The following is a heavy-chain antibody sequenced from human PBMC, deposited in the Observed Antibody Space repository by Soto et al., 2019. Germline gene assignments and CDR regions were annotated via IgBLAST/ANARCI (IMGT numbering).Heavy chain of an antibody. CDR3: AKEGLREAAGSSPPDY. CDR1: GFTFSIYG. J-gene: IGHJ4*02. CDR2: IWYDGSNK. Sequence: QVQLVESGGGVVQPGRSLRLSCAASGFTFSIYGMDWVRQAPGKGLEWVALIWYDGSNKHYADSVKGRVTISRDNSKNTLYMQMNSLIAEDTAVYYCAKEGLREAAGSSPPDYWGPGTLVTVS. D-gene: IGHD6-13*01. V-gene: IGHV3-33*06.